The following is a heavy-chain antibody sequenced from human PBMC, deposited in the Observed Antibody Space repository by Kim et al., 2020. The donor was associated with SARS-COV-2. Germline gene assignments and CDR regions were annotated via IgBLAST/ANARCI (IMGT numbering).Heavy chain of an antibody. CDR2: VSSDGGNE. CDR1: GFTFRTFA. CDR3: AKQGSVYGDFDH. Sequence: GGSLRLSCAVSGFTFRTFAMHWVRQAPGKGLEWVAVVSSDGGNEFYADSVKGRFTISRDNSKNTLYLQMNSLNTEDTAAYYCAKQGSVYGDFDHWGQETLVTVSS. D-gene: IGHD4-17*01. J-gene: IGHJ4*02. V-gene: IGHV3-30*18.